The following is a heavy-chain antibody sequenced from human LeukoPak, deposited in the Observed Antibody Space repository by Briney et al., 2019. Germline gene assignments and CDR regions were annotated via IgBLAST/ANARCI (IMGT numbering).Heavy chain of an antibody. V-gene: IGHV3-74*01. CDR1: GFTFSRYW. Sequence: PGGSPRLSCAASGFTFSRYWMHWVRQAPGKGLVWVSRIGDDGSTTAYADSVKGRFTISRDNAKNTLYLQMNSLRAEDTAVYYCARASRGNWFDPWGQGTLVTVSS. D-gene: IGHD3-10*01. CDR3: ARASRGNWFDP. CDR2: IGDDGSTT. J-gene: IGHJ5*02.